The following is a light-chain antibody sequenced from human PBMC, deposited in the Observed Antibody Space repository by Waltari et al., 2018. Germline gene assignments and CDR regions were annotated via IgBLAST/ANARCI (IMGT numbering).Light chain of an antibody. J-gene: IGLJ3*02. CDR3: LIYMGSGIWV. CDR2: KAN. Sequence: QTVVTQEPSLSVSPGGTVTLTCALSSGSVSTTSYASWYQQTPVQAPRTLVYKANARSSGVPDRFSGSILGNKAALTITGAQAEDDSDYYCLIYMGSGIWVFGGGTKLTVL. CDR1: SGSVSTTSY. V-gene: IGLV8-61*01.